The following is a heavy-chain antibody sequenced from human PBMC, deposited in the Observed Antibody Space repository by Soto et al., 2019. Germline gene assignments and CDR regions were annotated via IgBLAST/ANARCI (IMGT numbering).Heavy chain of an antibody. D-gene: IGHD3-22*01. CDR2: VHHSGKT. Sequence: PSETLSLTCAVSGGSIVTGQWWSWVRQSPGKGLEWIGEVHHSGKTTYNPYIESRVTISADKSQHQLSLSVTSVTAADTAVYYCATYESLKYSHGMAVWGNAPGVTVS. V-gene: IGHV4-4*02. CDR1: GGSIVTGQW. CDR3: ATYESLKYSHGMAV. J-gene: IGHJ6*04.